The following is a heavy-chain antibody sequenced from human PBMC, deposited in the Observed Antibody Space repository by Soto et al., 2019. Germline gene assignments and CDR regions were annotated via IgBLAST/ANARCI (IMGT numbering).Heavy chain of an antibody. CDR2: IYPGDSDT. V-gene: IGHV5-51*01. CDR3: AGVPEYSYDYCFDY. CDR1: GDCFTSYW. Sequence: PGESLKISCKGSGDCFTSYWIGWVRQMPGKGLEWMGIIYPGDSDTRYSPSFQGQVTISADKSISTDYLQWSSLKASDNAMYYCAGVPEYSYDYCFDYWGQGTLVTVSS. D-gene: IGHD5-18*01. J-gene: IGHJ4*02.